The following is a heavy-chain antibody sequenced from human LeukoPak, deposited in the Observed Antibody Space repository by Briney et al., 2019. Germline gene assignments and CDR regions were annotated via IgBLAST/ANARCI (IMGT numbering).Heavy chain of an antibody. CDR2: IYHSGST. CDR3: ARGIEGSGSYPSNWFDP. Sequence: TSQTLSLTCTVSGGSISSGSYYWSWIRQPPGKGLEWIGYIYHSGSTYYNPSLKSRVTISVDRSKNQFSLKLSSVTAADTAVYYCARGIEGSGSYPSNWFDPWGQGTLVTVSS. J-gene: IGHJ5*02. V-gene: IGHV4-30-2*01. CDR1: GGSISSGSYY. D-gene: IGHD3-10*01.